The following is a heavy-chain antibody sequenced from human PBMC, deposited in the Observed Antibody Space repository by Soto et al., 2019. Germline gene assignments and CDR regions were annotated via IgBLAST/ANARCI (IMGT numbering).Heavy chain of an antibody. CDR3: ARDKITGLFDY. D-gene: IGHD2-8*02. CDR2: INHSGST. Sequence: TSETLSLTWAVYGGSFSGYYWPWIRQPPGTGLEWIGEINHSGSTNYNPSLKSRVTISVDTSKNQFSLKLTSVTAADTAVYYCARDKITGLFDYWGQGTLVTVSS. V-gene: IGHV4-34*01. CDR1: GGSFSGYY. J-gene: IGHJ4*02.